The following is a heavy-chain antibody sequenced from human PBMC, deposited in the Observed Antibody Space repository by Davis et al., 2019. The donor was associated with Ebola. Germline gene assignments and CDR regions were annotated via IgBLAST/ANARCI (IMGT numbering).Heavy chain of an antibody. J-gene: IGHJ4*02. CDR1: GFSVSSNY. CDR3: ARDAVSLSRYDTEDH. D-gene: IGHD3-9*01. V-gene: IGHV3-11*04. Sequence: PGGSLRLSCAASGFSVSSNYMSWVRQAPGKGLEWVSYVSGSATSTFYADSVKGRFTISRDNARDSLYLQMDSLRVEDTAIYYCARDAVSLSRYDTEDHWGQGTLVTVSS. CDR2: VSGSATST.